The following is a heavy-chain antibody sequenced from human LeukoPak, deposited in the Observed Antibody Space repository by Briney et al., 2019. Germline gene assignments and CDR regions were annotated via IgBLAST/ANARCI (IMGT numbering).Heavy chain of an antibody. CDR1: GFTFSSYA. CDR3: ARGVNWYFDY. J-gene: IGHJ4*02. V-gene: IGHV3-30-3*01. CDR2: ISYDGSNK. Sequence: GGSLRLSCAASGFTFSSYAMHWVRPAPGKGLEWVAVISYDGSNKYYADSVKGRFTISRDNSKNTLYLQMNSLRAEDTAVYYCARGVNWYFDYWGQGTLVTVSP. D-gene: IGHD1-1*01.